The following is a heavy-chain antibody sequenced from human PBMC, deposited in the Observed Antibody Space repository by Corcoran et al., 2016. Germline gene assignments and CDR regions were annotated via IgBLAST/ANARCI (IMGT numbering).Heavy chain of an antibody. CDR2: NIPIFGTA. D-gene: IGHD2-2*01. Sequence: QVQLVQSGAKVKNPGSSVKVSYKASGGTFTSYAISWVRHAAGHGLEWMGGNIPIFGTAKYAQKFQGRVTYTADESTSTAYMELSSMRAEEPAVYSCASGYTGDGVVGPAAKGAKEACDIWGQGTMVTVSS. J-gene: IGHJ3*02. CDR3: ASGYTGDGVVGPAAKGAKEACDI. CDR1: GGTFTSYA. V-gene: IGHV1-69*01.